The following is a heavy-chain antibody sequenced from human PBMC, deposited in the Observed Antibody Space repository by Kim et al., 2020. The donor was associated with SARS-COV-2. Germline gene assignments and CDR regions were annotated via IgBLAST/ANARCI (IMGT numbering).Heavy chain of an antibody. V-gene: IGHV3-11*01. Sequence: GGSLRLSCAASGFTFSDYYMSWIRQAPGKGLEWVSYISSSGSTIYYADSVKGRFTISRDNAKNSLYLQMNSLRAEDTAVYYCARGGIDDYSNYPYFYYYYGMDVWGQGTTVTVSS. CDR2: ISSSGSTI. D-gene: IGHD4-4*01. J-gene: IGHJ6*02. CDR1: GFTFSDYY. CDR3: ARGGIDDYSNYPYFYYYYGMDV.